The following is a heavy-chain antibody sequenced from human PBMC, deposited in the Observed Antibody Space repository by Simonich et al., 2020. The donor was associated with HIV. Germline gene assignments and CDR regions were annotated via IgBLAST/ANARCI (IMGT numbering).Heavy chain of an antibody. CDR3: AKDRYSSSSGSFDY. Sequence: EVQLVESGGGLVQPGRSLRLSCAASGFTFDVYDMNWVRHTQGSGLEWVSGNIWNSGSRGYADSVKGRFTISRDNAKNSLYLQMNSLRAEDMALYYCAKDRYSSSSGSFDYWGQGTLVTVSS. D-gene: IGHD6-6*01. V-gene: IGHV3-9*03. J-gene: IGHJ4*02. CDR1: GFTFDVYD. CDR2: NIWNSGSR.